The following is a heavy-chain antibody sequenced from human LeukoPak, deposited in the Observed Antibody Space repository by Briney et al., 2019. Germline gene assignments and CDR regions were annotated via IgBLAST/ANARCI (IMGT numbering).Heavy chain of an antibody. Sequence: GGSLRLSCPPSGFGFSTYLMNWVRHLPGGGLEWVAIIKGDGSESHYVDSVKGRFTISRDNDQNSLYLQMNSRRAEDTAVYYCARDPSGSSSGWYYFDYWGQGALVTVSS. CDR2: IKGDGSES. CDR3: ARDPSGSSSGWYYFDY. V-gene: IGHV3-7*03. CDR1: GFGFSTYL. D-gene: IGHD6-19*01. J-gene: IGHJ4*02.